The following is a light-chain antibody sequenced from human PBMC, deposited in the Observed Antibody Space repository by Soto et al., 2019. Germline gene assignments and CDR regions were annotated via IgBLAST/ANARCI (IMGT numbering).Light chain of an antibody. V-gene: IGLV2-8*01. CDR1: SSDVAGYNY. CDR3: SSYAVSSNV. CDR2: EVN. J-gene: IGLJ1*01. Sequence: QSALTQPPSASGSPGQSVAISCTGTSSDVAGYNYVSWYQQHPGKAPKLMIYEVNKRPSGVPDRFSGSKSGNTASLTVSGLPAEDEADYYCSSYAVSSNVFGNGTQLTVL.